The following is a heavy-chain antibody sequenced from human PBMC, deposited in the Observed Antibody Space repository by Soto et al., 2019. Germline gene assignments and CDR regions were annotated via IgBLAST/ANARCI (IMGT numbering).Heavy chain of an antibody. CDR3: TSRGGSKIDG. CDR1: GFSFTNAW. Sequence: EVQLVESGGGSVKPGGSLRLSCAGSGFSFTNAWMSWVRQAPGKGLEWIGRIRSKTDGGTTDYAAPVKGRFTISRDDSENTLYLQMNSLKTEDTAVYYCTSRGGSKIDGCGKGTTVTVSS. CDR2: IRSKTDGGTT. J-gene: IGHJ6*04. D-gene: IGHD2-15*01. V-gene: IGHV3-15*01.